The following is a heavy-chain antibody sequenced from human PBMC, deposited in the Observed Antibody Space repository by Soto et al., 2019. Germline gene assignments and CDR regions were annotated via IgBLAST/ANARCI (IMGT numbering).Heavy chain of an antibody. CDR2: LYWDDDN. J-gene: IGHJ3*02. CDR3: AHNPPQDSGAFDI. Sequence: GPTLVNPTQALTLTCTFSGFSLRTTVVGVGWIRQPPGKALEWLALLYWDDDNRYNPSLKSRLTLTKDTSKSQVVLTLTNVDPADTATYYCAHNPPQDSGAFDIWGQGTMVTVSS. D-gene: IGHD6-19*01. V-gene: IGHV2-5*02. CDR1: GFSLRTTVVG.